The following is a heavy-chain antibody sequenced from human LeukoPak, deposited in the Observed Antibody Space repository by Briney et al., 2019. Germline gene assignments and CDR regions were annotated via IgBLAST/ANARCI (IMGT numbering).Heavy chain of an antibody. J-gene: IGHJ4*02. CDR2: IYSGGST. D-gene: IGHD5-12*01. V-gene: IGHV3-53*01. Sequence: ETLSLTCTVSGGSISRSSYYWGCIRQPPGKGLEWVSLIYSGGSTYYTDSVKGRFTISRDNSKSTLFLQMNSLRAEDTAVYYCARADTGFDQWGQGTLVTVSS. CDR1: GGSISRSSYY. CDR3: ARADTGFDQ.